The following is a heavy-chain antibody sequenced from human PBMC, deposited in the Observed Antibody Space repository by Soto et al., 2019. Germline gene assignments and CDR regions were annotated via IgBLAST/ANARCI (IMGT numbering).Heavy chain of an antibody. CDR2: LSSSGSYT. D-gene: IGHD1-26*01. CDR1: GFTFSHYS. CDR3: AREQSGRRSLDS. Sequence: QVQLVESGGGLVKPGESLRLSCAASGFTFSHYSMTWIRQAPGKGLEWVSYLSSSGSYTKYADSLQGRFIVSRDSARNSFFLQMHSLRADDTAVYYCAREQSGRRSLDSWGQGTLVTVSS. J-gene: IGHJ4*02. V-gene: IGHV3-11*06.